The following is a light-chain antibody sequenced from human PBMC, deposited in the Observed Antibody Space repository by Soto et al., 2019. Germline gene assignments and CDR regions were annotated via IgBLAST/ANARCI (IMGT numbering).Light chain of an antibody. V-gene: IGKV3D-20*02. Sequence: EIVLTQSPGTLSLSPGKRATLSCRASESISSSYLAWYQQRPGQAPRLLIYGASSRATGIPDRFSGSGSGTDFTLTIGRLEPEDFAVYYCQQRSNWPLTFGGGTKVDIK. CDR3: QQRSNWPLT. J-gene: IGKJ4*01. CDR1: ESISSSY. CDR2: GAS.